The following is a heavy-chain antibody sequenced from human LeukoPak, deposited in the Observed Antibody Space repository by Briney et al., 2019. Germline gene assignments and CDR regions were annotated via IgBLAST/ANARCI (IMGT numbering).Heavy chain of an antibody. CDR2: ISYDGSNK. CDR1: GFTFSSYA. D-gene: IGHD2-15*01. J-gene: IGHJ4*02. V-gene: IGHV3-30*04. CDR3: ASDYIVVVVAATDY. Sequence: PGGSLRLSCAASGFTFSSYAMHWVRQAPGKGLEWVAVISYDGSNKYYADSVKGRFTISRDNPKNTLYLQMNSLRAEDTAVYYCASDYIVVVVAATDYWGQGTLVTVSP.